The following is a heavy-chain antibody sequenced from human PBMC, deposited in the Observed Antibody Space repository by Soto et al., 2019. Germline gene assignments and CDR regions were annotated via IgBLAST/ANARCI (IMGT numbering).Heavy chain of an antibody. D-gene: IGHD1-26*01. CDR3: ARETYRWELGNYFDY. CDR1: GFTFSSYA. CDR2: ISYDGSNK. Sequence: QVQLVQSGGGVVQPGRSLRLSCAASGFTFSSYAMHWVRQAPGKGLEWVAVISYDGSNKYYADSVKGRFTISRDNSKNTLYLQMNSLRAEDTAVYYCARETYRWELGNYFDYWGQGTLVTVSS. V-gene: IGHV3-30-3*01. J-gene: IGHJ4*02.